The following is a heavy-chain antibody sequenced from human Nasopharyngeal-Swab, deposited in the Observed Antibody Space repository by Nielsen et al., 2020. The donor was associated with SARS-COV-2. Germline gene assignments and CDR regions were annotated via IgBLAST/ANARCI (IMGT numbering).Heavy chain of an antibody. J-gene: IGHJ6*03. V-gene: IGHV4-59*02. Sequence: ESLKISCTVSSGSVGSYHWSWIRQPPGKGLEWIGFVYTSGNTDYNPSLKSRGTISMDTSKSQFSLKLISVTAADTALYYCARGRISDWTYSYYMDVWGKGTTVTVSS. D-gene: IGHD3-9*01. CDR3: ARGRISDWTYSYYMDV. CDR2: VYTSGNT. CDR1: SGSVGSYH.